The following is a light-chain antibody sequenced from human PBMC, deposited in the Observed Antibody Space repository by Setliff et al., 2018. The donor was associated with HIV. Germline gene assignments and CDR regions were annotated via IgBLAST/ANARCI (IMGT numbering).Light chain of an antibody. V-gene: IGLV8-61*01. CDR2: STN. Sequence: QTVVTQEPSFSVSPGGTVTLTCGLSSGSVSTSYYPSWYQQTPGQAPRTLIYSTNTRSSGVPDRFSGSIHGNKAALTITGAQADDESDYYCVLYMGSGISVFGGGTKVTVL. J-gene: IGLJ3*02. CDR1: SGSVSTSYY. CDR3: VLYMGSGISV.